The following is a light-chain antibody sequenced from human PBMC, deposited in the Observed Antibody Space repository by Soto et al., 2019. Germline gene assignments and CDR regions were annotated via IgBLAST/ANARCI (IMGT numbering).Light chain of an antibody. Sequence: EIVMTQSPATLSVSPGERATLSCRAGQSVNSHLAWYQQKPGQAPRLLIYGASTRATVIPARFSGSGSGTEFTLTISSLQSEDFAVYYCQQYNNWPFTFGPG. CDR1: QSVNSH. V-gene: IGKV3-15*01. J-gene: IGKJ3*01. CDR3: QQYNNWPFT. CDR2: GAS.